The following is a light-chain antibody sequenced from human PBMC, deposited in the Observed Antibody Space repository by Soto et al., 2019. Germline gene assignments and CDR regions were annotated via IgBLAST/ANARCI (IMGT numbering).Light chain of an antibody. V-gene: IGKV1-39*01. Sequence: DIQMTQSPSSLSASVGDRVTITCRASQSISTYLNWYQQKPGKAPTFLISAASSLQSGVPSRFSGSGSGTDFTLTISSLQSEDFAIYYCQQSYSVPCTFGQGTKLEIK. CDR1: QSISTY. CDR2: AAS. J-gene: IGKJ2*02. CDR3: QQSYSVPCT.